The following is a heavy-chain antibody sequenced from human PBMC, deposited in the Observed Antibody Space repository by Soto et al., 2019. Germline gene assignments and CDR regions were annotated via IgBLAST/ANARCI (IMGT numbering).Heavy chain of an antibody. V-gene: IGHV5-51*01. D-gene: IGHD3-22*01. CDR1: GDSFTNYW. CDR3: ATHPYYFDSSVFYP. J-gene: IGHJ5*02. Sequence: GESLKISCKASGDSFTNYWIGWVRQMPGKGLEWMGVIYPRDSDTKYSPSFQGQVTISADKSTSTAYLQWSSLKASDTAIYFWATHPYYFDSSVFYPWGQGTLVTVSS. CDR2: IYPRDSDT.